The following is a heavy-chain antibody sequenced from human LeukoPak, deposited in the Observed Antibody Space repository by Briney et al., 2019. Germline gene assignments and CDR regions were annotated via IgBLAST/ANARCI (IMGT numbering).Heavy chain of an antibody. Sequence: PGGSLRLSCAASGFTFSSYSMNWVRQAPGKGLEWVSSISSSSSYIYYADSVKGRFTISRDNAKHSLYMQMNSLRAEDTAVYYCASTCSSTSCYTWDYFQHWGQGTLVTVSS. J-gene: IGHJ1*01. V-gene: IGHV3-21*01. D-gene: IGHD2-2*02. CDR3: ASTCSSTSCYTWDYFQH. CDR1: GFTFSSYS. CDR2: ISSSSSYI.